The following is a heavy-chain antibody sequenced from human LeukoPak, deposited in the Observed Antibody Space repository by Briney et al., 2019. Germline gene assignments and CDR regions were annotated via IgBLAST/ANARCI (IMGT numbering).Heavy chain of an antibody. Sequence: SETLSLTCTVSGGSISPFYWSWIRQSPDKGLVWIGNIHYSGSTNYNPSFKSRVTISLDTSKKQYSLHLSSVTAADTAIYYCARHFSGFDHWGQGAQVTVSS. CDR2: IHYSGST. CDR3: ARHFSGFDH. CDR1: GGSISPFY. D-gene: IGHD2-8*02. J-gene: IGHJ4*02. V-gene: IGHV4-59*08.